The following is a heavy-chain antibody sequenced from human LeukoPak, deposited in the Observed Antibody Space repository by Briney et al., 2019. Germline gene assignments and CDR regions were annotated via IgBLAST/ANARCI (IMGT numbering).Heavy chain of an antibody. D-gene: IGHD2/OR15-2a*01. V-gene: IGHV4-59*08. CDR3: ARAFRARYFDL. Sequence: SETLSLTCTVSGGSISPYYWSWIRQPPGKGLEWVGYIDYSGSTTYNPSLKSRVTISVDTSKNQSSLKLSSVTAADTAVYYCARAFRARYFDLWGRGTLVTVSS. CDR2: IDYSGST. CDR1: GGSISPYY. J-gene: IGHJ2*01.